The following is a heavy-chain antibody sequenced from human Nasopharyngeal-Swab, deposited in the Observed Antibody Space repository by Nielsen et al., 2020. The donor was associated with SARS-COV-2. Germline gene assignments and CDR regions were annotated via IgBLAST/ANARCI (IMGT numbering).Heavy chain of an antibody. CDR2: ISYDGGTE. V-gene: IGHV3-30*03. Sequence: LSLTCAASGFTVSNYGMHWVRQAPGKGLEWVAHISYDGGTEYYADSVKGRFTISRDNSRNTLSLQMHSLRAEDTAVYYCTRDDGQLGDYWGQGTLVTVSS. CDR3: TRDDGQLGDY. J-gene: IGHJ4*02. CDR1: GFTVSNYG. D-gene: IGHD6-6*01.